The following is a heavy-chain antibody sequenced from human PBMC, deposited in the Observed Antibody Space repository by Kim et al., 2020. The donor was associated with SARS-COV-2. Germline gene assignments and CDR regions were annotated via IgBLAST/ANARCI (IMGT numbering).Heavy chain of an antibody. V-gene: IGHV4-31*03. D-gene: IGHD3-3*01. Sequence: SETLSLTCTVSGGSISSGGYYWSWIRQHPGKGLEWIGYIYYSGSTYYNPSLKSRVTISVDTSKNQFSLKLSSVTAADTAVYYCARAFTIFGVVIGPFDYWSQGTLVTVSS. J-gene: IGHJ4*02. CDR2: IYYSGST. CDR1: GGSISSGGYY. CDR3: ARAFTIFGVVIGPFDY.